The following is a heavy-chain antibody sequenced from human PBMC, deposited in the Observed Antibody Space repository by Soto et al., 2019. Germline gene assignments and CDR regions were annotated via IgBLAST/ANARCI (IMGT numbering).Heavy chain of an antibody. V-gene: IGHV3-30*04. CDR1: GFTLSSYT. Sequence: GGSLRLSCAASGFTLSSYTMHWIRQAPGKGLEWVAVLSNDGITQYYADSVKGRFTISRDNSKNTLYIQMSSLRADDSAIYFCARDPWPGVYDYFDPWGQGTLVTVSS. CDR3: ARDPWPGVYDYFDP. J-gene: IGHJ5*02. D-gene: IGHD3-10*01. CDR2: LSNDGITQ.